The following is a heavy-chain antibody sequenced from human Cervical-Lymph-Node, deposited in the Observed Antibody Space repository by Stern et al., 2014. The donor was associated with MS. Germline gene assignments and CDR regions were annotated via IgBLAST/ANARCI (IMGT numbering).Heavy chain of an antibody. CDR1: GGTFIKFP. J-gene: IGHJ5*02. CDR2: IFPVFGTP. Sequence: QVQLGQSGAEVTKPGSSVKVSCKASGGTFIKFPSSWVRQAPGQGLEWMGGIFPVFGTPTYAQEFRGRVTITADVSTSTVYMELSSLRSDDTAVYYCALSSETSDRWYSLGYDLWGQGTLVTVSS. CDR3: ALSSETSDRWYSLGYDL. V-gene: IGHV1-69*01. D-gene: IGHD6-13*01.